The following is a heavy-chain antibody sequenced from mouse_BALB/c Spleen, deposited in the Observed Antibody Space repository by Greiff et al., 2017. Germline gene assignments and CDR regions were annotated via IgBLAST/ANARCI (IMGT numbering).Heavy chain of an antibody. CDR2: IWAGGST. CDR1: GFSLTSYG. Sequence: QVQLKESGPGLVAPSQSLSITCTVSGFSLTSYGVHWVRQPPGKGLEWLGVIWAGGSTNYNSALMSRLSISKDNSKSQVFLKMNSLQTDDTAMYYCARDFYYGYDVRYFDVWGAGTTVTVSS. D-gene: IGHD2-2*01. V-gene: IGHV2-9*02. J-gene: IGHJ1*01. CDR3: ARDFYYGYDVRYFDV.